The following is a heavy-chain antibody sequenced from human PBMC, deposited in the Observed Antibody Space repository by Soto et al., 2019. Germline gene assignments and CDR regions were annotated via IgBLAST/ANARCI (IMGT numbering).Heavy chain of an antibody. CDR1: GFTVSSNY. Sequence: GGSLRLSCAASGFTVSSNYMSWVRQAPGKGLEWVSVIYSGGSAYYADSVKGRFTISRDNSKNTLYLQMNSLRAEDTAVYYCASKVHSSSHTYYMDVWGKGTTVTVSS. V-gene: IGHV3-66*01. CDR3: ASKVHSSSHTYYMDV. D-gene: IGHD6-13*01. J-gene: IGHJ6*03. CDR2: IYSGGSA.